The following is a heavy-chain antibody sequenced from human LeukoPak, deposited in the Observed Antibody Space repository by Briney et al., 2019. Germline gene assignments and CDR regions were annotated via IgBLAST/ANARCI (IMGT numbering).Heavy chain of an antibody. CDR2: IYYSGST. CDR3: ARVTGYMIEDYFDY. CDR1: GGSISSYY. Sequence: SETLSLTCTVSGGSISSYYWSWIRQPPGKGLEWIGYIYYSGSTNYNPSLKSRVTISVDTSKNRFSLKLSSVTAADTAVYYCARVTGYMIEDYFDYWGQGTLVTVSS. D-gene: IGHD3-22*01. V-gene: IGHV4-59*01. J-gene: IGHJ4*02.